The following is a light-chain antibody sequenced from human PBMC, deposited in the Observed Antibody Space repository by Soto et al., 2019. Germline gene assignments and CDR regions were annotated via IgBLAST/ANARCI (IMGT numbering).Light chain of an antibody. CDR3: QQYNNWSPLT. CDR2: GAS. J-gene: IGKJ4*01. V-gene: IGKV3-15*01. CDR1: QSVSSN. Sequence: EILMTQSPATLSVSLGERATLSCRASQSVSSNLAWYQQKPGQAPRLLIYGASTRATGIPARFSGSGSGTEFTLTISSLQSEDFAVYYCQQYNNWSPLTFGGGTKVEIK.